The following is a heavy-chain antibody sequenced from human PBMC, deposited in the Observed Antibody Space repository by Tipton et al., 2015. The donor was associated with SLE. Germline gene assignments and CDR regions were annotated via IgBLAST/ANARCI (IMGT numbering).Heavy chain of an antibody. CDR3: ARDNGGNFPGAFDI. Sequence: GSLRLSCAASGFTFRSYAMSWVRQAPGKGLEWISVIYSGRSLTYYAESVKGRFTLSRDDSKSILYLQMYSLRAEDTALYYCARDNGGNFPGAFDIWGQGTMVTVSS. D-gene: IGHD4-23*01. J-gene: IGHJ3*02. CDR2: IYSGRSLT. V-gene: IGHV3-23*03. CDR1: GFTFRSYA.